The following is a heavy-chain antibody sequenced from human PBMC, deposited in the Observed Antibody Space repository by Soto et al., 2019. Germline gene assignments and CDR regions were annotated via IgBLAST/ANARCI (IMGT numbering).Heavy chain of an antibody. CDR3: ARRDDSETFDI. Sequence: VQLVESGGGLIQPGGSLRLICAASGLSVSSNYITWVRQAPGKGLEWLSIIYRGGGTYYADSLKGRAIISRDGSRNMVFLQMNTVTADDTGVYYCARRDDSETFDIWGRGTVVNVSS. D-gene: IGHD5-18*01. CDR2: IYRGGGT. V-gene: IGHV3-53*01. J-gene: IGHJ3*02. CDR1: GLSVSSNY.